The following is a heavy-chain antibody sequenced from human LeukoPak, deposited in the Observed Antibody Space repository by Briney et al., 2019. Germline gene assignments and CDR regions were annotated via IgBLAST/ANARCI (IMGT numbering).Heavy chain of an antibody. CDR2: IYYSGST. D-gene: IGHD3-10*01. CDR3: ARRSGYYYGMDV. CDR1: GCSISSYY. V-gene: IGHV4-59*01. Sequence: SETLSLTCTVSGCSISSYYWSWIRQPPGKGLEWIGYIYYSGSTNYDPSLKSRVTISVDTSKNQFSLKLSSVTAADTAVYYCARRSGYYYGMDVWGQGTTVTVSS. J-gene: IGHJ6*02.